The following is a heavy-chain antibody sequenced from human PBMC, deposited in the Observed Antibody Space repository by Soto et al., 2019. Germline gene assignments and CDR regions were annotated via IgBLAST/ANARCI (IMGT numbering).Heavy chain of an antibody. V-gene: IGHV1-3*01. CDR3: ARVQVFLDRAGFDP. D-gene: IGHD3-3*01. CDR2: MNAVDGNT. J-gene: IGHJ5*02. CDR1: AYTFTIYA. Sequence: GASVKVSCTASAYTFTIYAMHWVGQAPGQRLEWMGWMNAVDGNTTYSQKIQGRVTITRAASARTAYRKWSSLSSEATTVYYSARVQVFLDRAGFDPWGQGTLVTVSS.